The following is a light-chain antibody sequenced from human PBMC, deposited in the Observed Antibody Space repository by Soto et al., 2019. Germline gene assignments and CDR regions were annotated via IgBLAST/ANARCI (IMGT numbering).Light chain of an antibody. J-gene: IGKJ5*01. Sequence: IVLTQSPGTLSLSPGERATLSCRASQCISGTYVAWYQQKPGQAPRLLIYGASSRATGIPDRFSGSGSGTDFTLTISRLEPEDFAVYYCQQYGSSPPITFGQGTRLEIK. CDR3: QQYGSSPPIT. CDR1: QCISGTY. CDR2: GAS. V-gene: IGKV3-20*01.